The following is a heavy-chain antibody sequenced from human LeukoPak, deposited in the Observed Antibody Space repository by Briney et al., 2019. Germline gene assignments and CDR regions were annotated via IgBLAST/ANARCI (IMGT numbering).Heavy chain of an antibody. CDR2: IYTGGST. V-gene: IGHV3-53*01. CDR1: GLTVSSTY. Sequence: PGGSLRLSCAASGLTVSSTYMSWVRQAPGKGPEWVSVIYTGGSTYYADSVKGRFTISRDNSKNTLYLQMNSLRAEDTAVYYCARDNYGGNLDYWGQGTLVTVSS. D-gene: IGHD4-23*01. CDR3: ARDNYGGNLDY. J-gene: IGHJ4*02.